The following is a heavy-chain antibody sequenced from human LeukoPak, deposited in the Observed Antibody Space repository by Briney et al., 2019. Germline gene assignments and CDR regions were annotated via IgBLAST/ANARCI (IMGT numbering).Heavy chain of an antibody. J-gene: IGHJ5*02. CDR2: MYYSGST. CDR3: ARPYYYDSRIDP. CDR1: GVSISSGDYY. D-gene: IGHD3-22*01. V-gene: IGHV4-30-4*01. Sequence: SETLSLTCTVSGVSISSGDYYWSWIRQPPGKGLEWIGYMYYSGSTYYNPSLKGRLTISLDTSKNQFSLKLSSVTAADTAVYYCARPYYYDSRIDPWGQGTLVTVSS.